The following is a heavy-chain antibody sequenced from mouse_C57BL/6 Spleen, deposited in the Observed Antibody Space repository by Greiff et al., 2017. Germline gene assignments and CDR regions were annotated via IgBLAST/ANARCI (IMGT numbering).Heavy chain of an antibody. D-gene: IGHD1-1*01. CDR2: IDPKSGGT. CDR3: ARGVLRDSFDY. V-gene: IGHV1-72*01. Sequence: QVQLQQPGAELVKPGASVTLSCKASGYTFTSYWMHWVKQRPGRGLEWIGRIDPKSGGTKYNEKFKSKATLTVDKPSSTAYMLLSSLTSADSAVYYCARGVLRDSFDYWGQGTTLTVSS. J-gene: IGHJ2*01. CDR1: GYTFTSYW.